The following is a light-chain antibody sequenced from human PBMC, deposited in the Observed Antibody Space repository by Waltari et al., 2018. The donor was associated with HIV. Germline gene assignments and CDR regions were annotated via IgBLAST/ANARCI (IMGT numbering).Light chain of an antibody. CDR2: GNT. CDR3: SSYAGSLWV. V-gene: IGLV1-40*01. Sequence: QSVLTQPPSVSGAPGQRVTISCTGSRSNIGAGYDVHWYQQLPGTAPKLLIYGNTNRPSGVPDRFSGSKSGTSASLAITGLQAEDEADYYCSSYAGSLWVFGGGTRVTVL. J-gene: IGLJ3*02. CDR1: RSNIGAGYD.